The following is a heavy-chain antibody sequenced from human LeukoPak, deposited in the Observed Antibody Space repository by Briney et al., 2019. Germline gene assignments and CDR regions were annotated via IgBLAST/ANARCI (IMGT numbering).Heavy chain of an antibody. CDR1: GFTFSNYW. V-gene: IGHV3-48*01. D-gene: IGHD3-22*01. J-gene: IGHJ5*02. CDR3: ARVDYDSSA. CDR2: ISSSSSTI. Sequence: PGGSLRLSCAASGFTFSNYWMSWVRQAPGKGLEWVSYISSSSSTIYYADSVKGRFTISRDNAKNSLYLQMNSLRAEDTAVYYCARVDYDSSAWGQGTLVTVSS.